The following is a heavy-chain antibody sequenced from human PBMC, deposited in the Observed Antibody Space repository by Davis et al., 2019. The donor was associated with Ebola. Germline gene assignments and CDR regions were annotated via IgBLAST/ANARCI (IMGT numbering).Heavy chain of an antibody. V-gene: IGHV3-23*01. CDR1: AFTFSSYA. CDR3: AKKGEGGPDNSGSYLGYFDY. CDR2: ISGSGGST. D-gene: IGHD1-26*01. J-gene: IGHJ4*02. Sequence: GESLKISCAASAFTFSSYAMSWVRQAPGKGLEWVSAISGSGGSTYYADSMKGRFTISRDNSKNTMYLQMNSLRAEDTAVYYCAKKGEGGPDNSGSYLGYFDYWGQGTLVTVSS.